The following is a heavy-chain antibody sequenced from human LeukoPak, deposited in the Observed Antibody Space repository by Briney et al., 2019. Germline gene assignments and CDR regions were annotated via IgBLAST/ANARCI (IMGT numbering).Heavy chain of an antibody. CDR2: IKQDGSEK. D-gene: IGHD3-22*01. V-gene: IGHV3-7*01. J-gene: IGHJ3*02. CDR1: GFTFSSYW. Sequence: GGSLRLSCAASGFTFSSYWMHWVRQAPGKGLEWVANIKQDGSEKYYVDSVKGRFTISRDNAKNSLYLQMDTLRAEDTAVYYCAKDYDSSGYYSHAFDIWGQGTMVTVSS. CDR3: AKDYDSSGYYSHAFDI.